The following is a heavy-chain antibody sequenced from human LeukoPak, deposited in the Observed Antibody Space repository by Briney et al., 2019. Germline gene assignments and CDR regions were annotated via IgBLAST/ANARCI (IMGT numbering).Heavy chain of an antibody. Sequence: RSLRLSCAASGFTFSSYGMHWVRQAPGKGLEWVAVIWYDGSNKYYADSVKGRFTISRDNSKNTLYLQMNSLRAEDTAVYYCARDSDTAMGDYWGQGTLVTVSS. CDR1: GFTFSSYG. CDR3: ARDSDTAMGDY. D-gene: IGHD5-18*01. CDR2: IWYDGSNK. V-gene: IGHV3-33*01. J-gene: IGHJ4*02.